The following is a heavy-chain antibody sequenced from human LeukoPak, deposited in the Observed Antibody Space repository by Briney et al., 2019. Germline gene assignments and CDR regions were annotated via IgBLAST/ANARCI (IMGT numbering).Heavy chain of an antibody. CDR3: ARAFERGVWFDP. J-gene: IGHJ5*02. D-gene: IGHD2-8*01. V-gene: IGHV1-2*02. CDR1: GYTFTGYY. CDR2: INPNSGGT. Sequence: VASVTVSCKASGYTFTGYYMHWVRQAPGQGLEWMGWINPNSGGTNYAQKFQGRVTMTRDTSISTAYMELSRLRSDDTAVYYCARAFERGVWFDPWGQGTLVTVSS.